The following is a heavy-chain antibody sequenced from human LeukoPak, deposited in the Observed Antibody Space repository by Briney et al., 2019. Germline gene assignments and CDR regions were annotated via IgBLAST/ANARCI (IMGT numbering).Heavy chain of an antibody. CDR2: IIPIFGTA. V-gene: IGHV1-69*13. CDR3: ARYYVWGSYRYTGPFDY. J-gene: IGHJ4*02. D-gene: IGHD3-16*02. Sequence: GAPVKVSCKASGGTFSSYAISWVRQAPGQGLEWMGGIIPIFGTANYAQKFQGRVTITADESTSTAYMELSSLRSEDTAVYYCARYYVWGSYRYTGPFDYWGQGTLATVSS. CDR1: GGTFSSYA.